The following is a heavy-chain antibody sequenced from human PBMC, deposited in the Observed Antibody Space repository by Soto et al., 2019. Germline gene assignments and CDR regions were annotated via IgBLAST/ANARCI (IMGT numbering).Heavy chain of an antibody. D-gene: IGHD3-10*01. V-gene: IGHV4-30-2*01. Sequence: SETLSLTCAVSGGSISSGGYSWSWIRQPPGKGLEWIGYIYHSGSTYYNPSLKSRVTISVDRSKNQFSLKLSSVTAADTAVYYCARDRSYYGSGSHYTLYGMDVWGQGTTVTVSS. CDR1: GGSISSGGYS. CDR3: ARDRSYYGSGSHYTLYGMDV. J-gene: IGHJ6*02. CDR2: IYHSGST.